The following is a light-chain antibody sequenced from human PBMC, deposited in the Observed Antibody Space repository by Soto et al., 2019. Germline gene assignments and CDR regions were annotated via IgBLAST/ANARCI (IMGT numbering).Light chain of an antibody. CDR2: DSS. J-gene: IGKJ5*01. CDR3: QPFNSYPIT. Sequence: AIQLTQSPSSLSASVGDRVTITCRASQGINSALTWYQQKPGKVPKFLIYDSSSLESGVPSRFSGSGSGTDFTLTISSLQPEDFATYDGQPFNSYPITSGQGTRLEIK. CDR1: QGINSA. V-gene: IGKV1-13*02.